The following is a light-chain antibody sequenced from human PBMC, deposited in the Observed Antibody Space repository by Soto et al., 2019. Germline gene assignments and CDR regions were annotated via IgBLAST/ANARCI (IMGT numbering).Light chain of an antibody. CDR3: QQYHIYSGT. CDR2: DAS. CDR1: QSISSC. V-gene: IGKV1-5*01. J-gene: IGKJ1*01. Sequence: DIQMTQSPSTLSASVGDRVTITCRASQSISSCLAWYQQKPGKAPKLLIYDASNLESGVPSRFSGSGSGTEFTLTINSLQPDDFATYYCQQYHIYSGTFGQGTKVDIK.